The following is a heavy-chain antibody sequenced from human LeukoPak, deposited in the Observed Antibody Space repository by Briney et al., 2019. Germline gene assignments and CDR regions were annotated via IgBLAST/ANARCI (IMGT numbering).Heavy chain of an antibody. J-gene: IGHJ3*02. D-gene: IGHD2/OR15-2a*01. V-gene: IGHV4-4*07. CDR2: VCSTGTT. CDR3: GTPDSNRPPKGRVSMSLAPSSNSFPLRLSPMTVADPAFYFCARGYKPASRTDSAFDI. CDR1: GDSINNCY. Sequence: SETLSLTCTVSGDSINNCYWSWIRQPAGKGLERIGRVCSTGTTDYNHSLKSRVSMSVDTATNQFSLRLSPMTAADTALYYCGTPDSNRPPKGRVSMSLAPSSNSFPLRLSPMTVADPAFYFCARGYKPASRTDSAFDIWGQGTMVTVSS.